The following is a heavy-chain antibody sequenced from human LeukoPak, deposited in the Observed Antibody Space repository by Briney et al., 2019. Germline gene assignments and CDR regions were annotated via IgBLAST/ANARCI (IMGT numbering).Heavy chain of an antibody. CDR3: TTDCSSTSCYGRYYYYYMDV. J-gene: IGHJ6*03. CDR2: IRSKAYGGTT. V-gene: IGHV3-49*04. CDR1: GFTFGDYA. D-gene: IGHD2-2*01. Sequence: GGSLRLSCTASGFTFGDYAMSWVRQAPGKGLEWVGFIRSKAYGGTTEYAASVKGRFTISRDDSKNTLYLQMNSLKTEDTAVYYCTTDCSSTSCYGRYYYYYMDVWGKGTTVTISS.